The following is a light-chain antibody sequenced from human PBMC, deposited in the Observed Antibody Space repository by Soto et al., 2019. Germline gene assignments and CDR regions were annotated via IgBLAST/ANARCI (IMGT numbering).Light chain of an antibody. J-gene: IGKJ1*01. CDR3: QQSYSTPT. V-gene: IGKV1-39*01. Sequence: DIQMTQSPSSLSASVGDRVTITCRASQSISSYLNWYQQKPGKAPKLLIYAASSLQSGVPSRFSGSGSGTDFTLTISSLQPEDFAAYYCQQSYSTPTCAPGTKVDIK. CDR1: QSISSY. CDR2: AAS.